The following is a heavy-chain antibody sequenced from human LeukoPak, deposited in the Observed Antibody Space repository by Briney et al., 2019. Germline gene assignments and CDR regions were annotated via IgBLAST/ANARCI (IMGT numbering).Heavy chain of an antibody. CDR1: GYTFTSYG. D-gene: IGHD3-10*01. J-gene: IGHJ6*02. V-gene: IGHV1-18*01. Sequence: ASVKVSCKASGYTFTSYGISWVRRAPGQGLEWMGWISAYNGNTNYAQKLQGRVTMTTDTSTSTAYMELRSLRSDDTAVYYCARDSASGTMVRGVIITPLYYYGMDVWGQGTTVTVSS. CDR3: ARDSASGTMVRGVIITPLYYYGMDV. CDR2: ISAYNGNT.